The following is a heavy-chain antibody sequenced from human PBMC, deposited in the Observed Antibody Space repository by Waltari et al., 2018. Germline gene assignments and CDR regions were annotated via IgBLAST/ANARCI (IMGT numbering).Heavy chain of an antibody. CDR3: AGLGSTMVRGVIITRGAFDI. J-gene: IGHJ3*02. V-gene: IGHV4-31*03. Sequence: QVQLQESGPGLVKPSQTLSLTCTVSGGSISSGGYYWSWLRQHPGKGLEWIGYIYYSGSTYYNPSIKSRVTISVGTSKNQVSLKLSSVTAADTAVYYCAGLGSTMVRGVIITRGAFDIWGQGTMVTVSS. D-gene: IGHD3-10*01. CDR1: GGSISSGGYY. CDR2: IYYSGST.